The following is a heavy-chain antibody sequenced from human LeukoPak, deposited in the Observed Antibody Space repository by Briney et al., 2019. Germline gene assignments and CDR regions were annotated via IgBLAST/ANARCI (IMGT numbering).Heavy chain of an antibody. CDR3: ARSDYGDFDGDAFDF. CDR1: GYTFTTFW. D-gene: IGHD4-17*01. V-gene: IGHV5-51*01. J-gene: IGHJ3*01. Sequence: GESLKISCRTSGYTFTTFWIGWVRHMPGKGLEWMGGIYPGDSETRYSPSFQGHVTISADKSTSTAYLQWSSLRASDTAMYYCARSDYGDFDGDAFDFWGQGTMVTVSS. CDR2: IYPGDSET.